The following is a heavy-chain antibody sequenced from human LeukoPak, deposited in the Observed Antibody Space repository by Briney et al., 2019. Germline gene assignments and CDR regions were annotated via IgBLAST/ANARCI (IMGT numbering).Heavy chain of an antibody. CDR1: GFTVSSND. D-gene: IGHD3-10*01. CDR2: IYSGGST. CDR3: AKDPSDRDYYGSGSLNYYYYMDV. J-gene: IGHJ6*03. Sequence: GGSLRLSCAASGFTVSSNDMSWVRQAPGKGLECISVIYSGGSTDYADSVKGRFTISRDNSKNTLYLQMNSLRAEDTAVYYCAKDPSDRDYYGSGSLNYYYYMDVWGKGTTVTISS. V-gene: IGHV3-53*01.